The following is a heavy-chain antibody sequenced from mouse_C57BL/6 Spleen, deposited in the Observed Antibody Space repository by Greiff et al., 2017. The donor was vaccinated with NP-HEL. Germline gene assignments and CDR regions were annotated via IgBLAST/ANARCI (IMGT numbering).Heavy chain of an antibody. V-gene: IGHV5-4*01. CDR3: ARDRGLGRGYFDY. D-gene: IGHD4-1*01. CDR2: ISDGGSYT. CDR1: GFTFSSYA. J-gene: IGHJ2*01. Sequence: DVKLVESGGGLVKPGGSLKLSCAASGFTFSSYAMSWVRQTPEKRLEWVATISDGGSYTYYPDNVKGRFTISRDNAKNNLYLQMSHLKSEDTAMYNCARDRGLGRGYFDYWGQGTTLTVSS.